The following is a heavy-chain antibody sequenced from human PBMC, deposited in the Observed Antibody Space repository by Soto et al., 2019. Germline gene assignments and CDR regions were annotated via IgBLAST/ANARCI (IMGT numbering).Heavy chain of an antibody. CDR2: IYYSGST. D-gene: IGHD1-26*01. Sequence: QLQLQESGPGLVKPSETLSLTCTVSGGSISSSSYYWGWIRQPPGKGLEWIGSIYYSGSTYYHPSLKSRVTISVDTSKNQFSLKLSSVTAADTAVYYCARIGVGANYFDYWGQGTLVTVSS. CDR3: ARIGVGANYFDY. CDR1: GGSISSSSYY. V-gene: IGHV4-39*01. J-gene: IGHJ4*02.